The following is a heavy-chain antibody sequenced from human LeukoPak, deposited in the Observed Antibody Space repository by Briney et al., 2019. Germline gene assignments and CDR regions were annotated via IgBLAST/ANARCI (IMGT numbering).Heavy chain of an antibody. V-gene: IGHV1-2*02. CDR3: AKSRKPFHFYGMAV. J-gene: IGHJ6*02. CDR1: GYILSDYY. CDR2: IDPNSGGT. D-gene: IGHD2/OR15-2a*01. Sequence: ASVKVSCKASGYILSDYYVHWIRQAPGQGLEWMGWIDPNSGGTHHAPNFQGRATMTRDSAISSVYLDLRRLTSDDTAIYYCAKSRKPFHFYGMAVLGLGTSVTVSS.